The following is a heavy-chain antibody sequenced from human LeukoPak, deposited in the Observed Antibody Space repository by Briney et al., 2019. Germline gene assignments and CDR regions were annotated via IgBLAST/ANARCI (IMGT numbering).Heavy chain of an antibody. CDR1: GGSISSYY. D-gene: IGHD1-26*01. V-gene: IGHV4-4*07. Sequence: SETLSLTCTVSGGSISSYYWSWIRQPAGKGLEWIGRIYTSGSTNYNPSLKSRVTISVDTSKNQFSLKLSSVTAADTAVYYCARVGATKDAFDIWGQGTMVTVSS. CDR3: ARVGATKDAFDI. J-gene: IGHJ3*02. CDR2: IYTSGST.